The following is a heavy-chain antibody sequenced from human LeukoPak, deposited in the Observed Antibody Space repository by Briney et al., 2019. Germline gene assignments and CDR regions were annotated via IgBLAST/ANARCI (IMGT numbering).Heavy chain of an antibody. CDR1: RFTSRNYA. Sequence: PGGSLRLSCAASRFTSRNYAMSCVPQAPGKGLEWVSAISVRGGDPYYADSGKGRFTISRDNSKNRLDLQMNSLRAEDTAVYYCAKDIRSYGYVNYDYYMDGWGKGTTVTVSS. J-gene: IGHJ6*03. CDR3: AKDIRSYGYVNYDYYMDG. V-gene: IGHV3-23*01. CDR2: ISVRGGDP. D-gene: IGHD5-18*01.